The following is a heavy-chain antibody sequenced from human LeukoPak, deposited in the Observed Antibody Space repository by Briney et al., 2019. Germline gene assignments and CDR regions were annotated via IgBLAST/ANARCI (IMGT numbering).Heavy chain of an antibody. J-gene: IGHJ4*02. Sequence: ASVKVSCKASGYTFTGYYMHWVRQAPGQGLEWMGRINPNGGGTNYAQKFQGRVTMTRDTSISTAYMELSRLRSDDTAVYYCARRSSSWSTLFDYWGQGTLVTVSS. D-gene: IGHD6-13*01. CDR2: INPNGGGT. CDR1: GYTFTGYY. V-gene: IGHV1-2*06. CDR3: ARRSSSWSTLFDY.